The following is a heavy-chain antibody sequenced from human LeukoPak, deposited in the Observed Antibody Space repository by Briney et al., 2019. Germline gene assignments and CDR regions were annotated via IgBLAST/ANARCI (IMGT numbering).Heavy chain of an antibody. D-gene: IGHD3-22*01. CDR3: ATDRGYLQFDY. J-gene: IGHJ4*02. CDR2: INKDGSTT. CDR1: GGSFSDSY. Sequence: ETLSLTCAVYGGSFSDSYWSWVRQAPGKGLEWLANINKDGSTTNYIDSVRGRFTISRDNAKNLLYLQVNSLRAEDTAVYYCATDRGYLQFDYWGQGTLVTVSS. V-gene: IGHV3-7*01.